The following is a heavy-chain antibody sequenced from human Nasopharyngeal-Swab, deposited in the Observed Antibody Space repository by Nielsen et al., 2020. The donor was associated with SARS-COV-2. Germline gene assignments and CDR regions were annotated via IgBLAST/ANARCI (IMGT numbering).Heavy chain of an antibody. V-gene: IGHV3-30*18. J-gene: IGHJ3*02. CDR2: ISYDGSKK. D-gene: IGHD3-10*01. CDR3: AKATGIFWFGQFKNDAFDI. CDR1: GFTFNNHG. Sequence: GESLKISCPASGFTFNNHGMHWVRQAPGKGLEWVAVISYDGSKKYYAESVQGRFTISRDSSKNTLFLQMNDLRTDDTALYHCAKATGIFWFGQFKNDAFDIWGPGTLVTVSS.